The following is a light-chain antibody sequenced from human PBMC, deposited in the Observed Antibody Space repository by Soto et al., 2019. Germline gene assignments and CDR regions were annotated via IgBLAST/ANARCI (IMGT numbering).Light chain of an antibody. CDR1: SSDVGNYNY. V-gene: IGLV2-11*01. CDR3: CSYAGTYTFVI. CDR2: DVT. J-gene: IGLJ2*01. Sequence: QSALTQPRSVSGSPGQSVTVSCTGTSSDVGNYNYVSWYQHHPGKAPKLMIYDVTKRPSGVPDRFSGSKSGNTASLTISGLRAEDEADYYCCSYAGTYTFVIFGGGTKLTVL.